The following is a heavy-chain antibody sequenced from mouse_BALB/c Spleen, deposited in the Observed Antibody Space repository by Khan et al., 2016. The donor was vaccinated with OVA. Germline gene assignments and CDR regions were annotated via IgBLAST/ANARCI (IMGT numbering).Heavy chain of an antibody. J-gene: IGHJ3*01. V-gene: IGHV1S137*01. CDR3: KGGGGGNRFAD. CDR2: ISTYYGDV. CDR1: GYTFTDFT. Sequence: QVQLKQSGAELVRPGVSVKISCKGSGYTFTDFTMHWVKQSHAKSLEWIGVISTYYGDVTYNQKFKGKATMTVDKSSSTAYMELARLTSEDSAIFNWKGGGGGNRFADGGKGTLVTVSA.